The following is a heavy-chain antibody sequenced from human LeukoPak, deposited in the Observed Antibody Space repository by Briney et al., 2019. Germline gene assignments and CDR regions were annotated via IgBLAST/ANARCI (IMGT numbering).Heavy chain of an antibody. CDR2: ISGGDNNT. CDR3: AKSPYDH. J-gene: IGHJ4*02. CDR1: GFTFNSYA. V-gene: IGHV3-23*01. Sequence: GGPLRLSCAASGFTFNSYAMSWVRQAPGKGLEWVSTISGGDNNTYYADSVKGRSTISRDNSKNTVYLQVNSLRADDTAVYYCAKSPYDHWGQGTLVTVSS.